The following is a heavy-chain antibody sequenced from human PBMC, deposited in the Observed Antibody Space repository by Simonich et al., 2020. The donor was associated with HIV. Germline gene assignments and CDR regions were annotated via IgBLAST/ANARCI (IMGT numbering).Heavy chain of an antibody. CDR3: ARRDRELILYFDY. Sequence: QVQLQQWGAGLLKPSETLSLTCAVYGGSFSGYYWSWIRQPPGKRLEWIGEINHSGITNYKSSLNSRATLSVDKSKNQFSLKLSSVTAADTAIYYCARRDRELILYFDYWGQGNLVTVSS. V-gene: IGHV4-34*01. CDR2: INHSGIT. J-gene: IGHJ4*02. D-gene: IGHD3-3*01. CDR1: GGSFSGYY.